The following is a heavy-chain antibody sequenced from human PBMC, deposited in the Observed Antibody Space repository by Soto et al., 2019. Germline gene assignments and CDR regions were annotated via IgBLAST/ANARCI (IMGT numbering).Heavy chain of an antibody. V-gene: IGHV2-5*02. D-gene: IGHD3-10*01. CDR2: IYWDDDK. Sequence: QITLKESGPTLVKPTQTLTLTCNFSGFSLSTSGVGVGWIRQPPGKALEWLALIYWDDDKRYSPSLKSRRTITKDTSKNQVVLTMTNMDPVDTATYYCVHIRYGSGLFDYWGQGTLVTVSS. CDR3: VHIRYGSGLFDY. J-gene: IGHJ4*02. CDR1: GFSLSTSGVG.